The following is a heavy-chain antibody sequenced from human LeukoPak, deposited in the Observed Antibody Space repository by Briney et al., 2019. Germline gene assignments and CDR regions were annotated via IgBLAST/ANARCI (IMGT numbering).Heavy chain of an antibody. D-gene: IGHD6-19*01. CDR2: IDWDDDE. J-gene: IGHJ4*02. CDR3: ARIRYSSGSIDY. Sequence: SGPTLVKPTQTLTLTCAFSGFSLSSSGMCVSWIRQPPGKALEWLARIDWDDDEYYSTSLKTRLTISKDTSKNQVVLTMTNMDPVDTATYYCARIRYSSGSIDYWGQGTLVTVSS. CDR1: GFSLSSSGMC. V-gene: IGHV2-70*11.